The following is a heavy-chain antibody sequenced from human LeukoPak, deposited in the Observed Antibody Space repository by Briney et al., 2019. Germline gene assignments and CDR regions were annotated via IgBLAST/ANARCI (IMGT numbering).Heavy chain of an antibody. Sequence: PSETLSLTSTVSGGSISSGSYYWSWIRQPAGKGLEWIGYIYYSGSTNYNPSLKSRVTISVDTSKNQFSLKLSSVTAADTAVYYCARGGYSSSWLYYFDYWGQGTLVTVSS. CDR3: ARGGYSSSWLYYFDY. V-gene: IGHV4-61*10. J-gene: IGHJ4*02. D-gene: IGHD6-13*01. CDR2: IYYSGST. CDR1: GGSISSGSYY.